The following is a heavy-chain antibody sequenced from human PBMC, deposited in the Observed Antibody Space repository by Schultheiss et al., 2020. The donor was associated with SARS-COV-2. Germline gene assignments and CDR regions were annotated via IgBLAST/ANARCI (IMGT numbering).Heavy chain of an antibody. CDR3: ASGGELELLDV. CDR1: GGSIRSGDYY. CDR2: IYYSGST. J-gene: IGHJ4*02. Sequence: SETLSLTCTVSGGSIRSGDYYWSWIRQPPGKGLEWIGYIYYSGSTNYNPSLKSRVTISVDTSKNQFSLKLSSVTAADTAVYYCASGGELELLDVWGQGTLVTVSS. V-gene: IGHV4-61*08. D-gene: IGHD1-7*01.